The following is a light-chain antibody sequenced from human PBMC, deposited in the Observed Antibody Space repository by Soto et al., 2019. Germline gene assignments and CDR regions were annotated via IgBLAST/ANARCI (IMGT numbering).Light chain of an antibody. Sequence: QSVLTQPPSASGSPGQSVTISCTGTSSDVGANNCVSWYQQHPGKAPKLMIYEVTKRPSGVPDRFSGSKSGNTASLTVSGLQADDEADYYCSSYAGANRVFGTGTKLTVL. CDR1: SSDVGANNC. CDR2: EVT. CDR3: SSYAGANRV. V-gene: IGLV2-8*01. J-gene: IGLJ1*01.